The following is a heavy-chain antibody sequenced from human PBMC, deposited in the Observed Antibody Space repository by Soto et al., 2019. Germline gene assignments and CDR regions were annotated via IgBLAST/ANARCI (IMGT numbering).Heavy chain of an antibody. V-gene: IGHV1-58*01. Sequence: GASVKVSCKASGFTFTSSAVQWVRQARGQRLEWIGWIVVGSGNTNYAQKFQERVTITRDMSTSTAYMELSSLRAEDTALYYCARGARGYYYYGMDVWGQGTTVTVSS. J-gene: IGHJ6*02. CDR3: ARGARGYYYYGMDV. CDR2: IVVGSGNT. CDR1: GFTFTSSA. D-gene: IGHD1-26*01.